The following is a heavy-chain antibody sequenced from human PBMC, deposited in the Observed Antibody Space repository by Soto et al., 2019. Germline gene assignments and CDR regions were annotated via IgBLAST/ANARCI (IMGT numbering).Heavy chain of an antibody. CDR3: AKGSINFGAL. J-gene: IGHJ4*02. CDR2: ISASGTNR. D-gene: IGHD1-1*01. V-gene: IGHV3-23*01. Sequence: GGSLRLSCAASGFPFTNYAMTWVRQAPGKGLEWVSSISASGTNRYYADSVKGRFTISRDNSKNTLYVEMNSLGAEDTAVYYCAKGSINFGALWGQGTLVTVSS. CDR1: GFPFTNYA.